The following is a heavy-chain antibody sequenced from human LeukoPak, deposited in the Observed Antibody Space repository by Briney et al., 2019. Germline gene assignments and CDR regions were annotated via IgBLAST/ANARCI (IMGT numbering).Heavy chain of an antibody. CDR3: AKIEYYYDSSGYYPDAFDI. J-gene: IGHJ3*02. CDR2: ISGSGGST. D-gene: IGHD3-22*01. Sequence: GGSLRLSCAASGFTFSSYAMSWVRQAPGKGLEWVSAISGSGGSTYYADSVKGRFTVSRDNSKNTLYLQMNSLRAEDTAVYYCAKIEYYYDSSGYYPDAFDIWGQGTMVTVSS. V-gene: IGHV3-23*01. CDR1: GFTFSSYA.